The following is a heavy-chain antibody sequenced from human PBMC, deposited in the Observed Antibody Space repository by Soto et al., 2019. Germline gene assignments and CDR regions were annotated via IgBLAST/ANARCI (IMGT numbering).Heavy chain of an antibody. CDR2: IESKTDGGTT. CDR1: GFTFSNTC. D-gene: IGHD3-10*01. Sequence: EVQLVESGGGLVEPGGSLRLSCTASGFTFSNTCMNWVRQAPGKGLEWIGRIESKTDGGTTDYTAAVKGRFTISRDDSKKTLYLQMTSLKTEDTAFYYCATYYYASGQLFGYFEFWGQGTLAIVSS. V-gene: IGHV3-15*04. J-gene: IGHJ4*02. CDR3: ATYYYASGQLFGYFEF.